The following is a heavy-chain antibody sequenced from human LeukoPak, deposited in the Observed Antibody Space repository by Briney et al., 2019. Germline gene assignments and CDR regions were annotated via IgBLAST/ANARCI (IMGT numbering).Heavy chain of an antibody. D-gene: IGHD5-12*01. V-gene: IGHV4-34*01. CDR2: INHSGST. Sequence: SETLSLTCAVYGGSFSGYYWSWIRQPPGKGLEWIGEINHSGSTNYNPSLKSRVTISVDTSKNQFSLKLSSVTAADTAVYYCARGYSGYDSQAYFDYWGQGTLVTVSS. J-gene: IGHJ4*02. CDR1: GGSFSGYY. CDR3: ARGYSGYDSQAYFDY.